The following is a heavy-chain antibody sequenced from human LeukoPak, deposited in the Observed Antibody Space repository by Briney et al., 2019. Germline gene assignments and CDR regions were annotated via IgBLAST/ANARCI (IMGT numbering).Heavy chain of an antibody. V-gene: IGHV1-69*06. CDR1: GGTFSSYA. J-gene: IGHJ5*02. D-gene: IGHD3-9*01. CDR3: AREDILTGYVTNWFDP. CDR2: IIPIFGTA. Sequence: ASVKVSCKASGGTFSSYAISWVRQAPGQGLEWMGGIIPIFGTANYAQKFQGRVTITADKSTSTAYMELSSLRSEDTAVYYCAREDILTGYVTNWFDPWGQGTLVTVSS.